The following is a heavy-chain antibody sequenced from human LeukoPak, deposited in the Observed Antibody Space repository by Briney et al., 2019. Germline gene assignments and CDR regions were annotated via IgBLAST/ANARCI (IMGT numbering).Heavy chain of an antibody. CDR2: FYYSGST. CDR1: GGSISTYY. J-gene: IGHJ4*02. D-gene: IGHD7-27*01. Sequence: SETLSLTCTVSGGSISTYYWSWIRQPPGKGLEWIGYFYYSGSTNYNPSLKSRVTMSVDTSKNQFSLKLSSVTAADTAVYYCARRSGLTGTFDYWGRGTLVTVSS. CDR3: ARRSGLTGTFDY. V-gene: IGHV4-59*08.